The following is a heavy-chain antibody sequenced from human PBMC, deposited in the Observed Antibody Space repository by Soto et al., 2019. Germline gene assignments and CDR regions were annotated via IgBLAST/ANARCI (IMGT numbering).Heavy chain of an antibody. CDR2: IKPIGGGT. D-gene: IGHD1-26*01. J-gene: IGHJ6*03. CDR3: ARESGGATATLDYYCFYMDV. CDR1: GDSFNDYY. Sequence: VQLVQSGAEVKKPGASVKVSCKTSGDSFNDYYIHWVRQAPGQGLEWMGWIKPIGGGTKYVQKFQGRVTVPRDTSIRTVYMELSSLRSGDTAVYYCARESGGATATLDYYCFYMDVWGKGTTVTVSS. V-gene: IGHV1-2*02.